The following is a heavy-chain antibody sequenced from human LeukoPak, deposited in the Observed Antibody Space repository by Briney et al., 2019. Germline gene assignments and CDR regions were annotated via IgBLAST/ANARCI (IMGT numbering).Heavy chain of an antibody. CDR1: GDSISNYY. CDR2: MLDTVTT. V-gene: IGHV4-4*09. D-gene: IGHD5-18*01. Sequence: SETLSLTCAVSGDSISNYYWSWIRQPPGKGLEWIGYMLDTVTTKDNPSLKSRFTLSADTSKNQFSLRLTSVTAADTAVYYCATIKRGNIYGYFDFWGQGILVTVSS. J-gene: IGHJ4*02. CDR3: ATIKRGNIYGYFDF.